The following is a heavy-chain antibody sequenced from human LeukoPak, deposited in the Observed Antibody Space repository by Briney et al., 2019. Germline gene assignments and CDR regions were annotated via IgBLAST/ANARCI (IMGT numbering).Heavy chain of an antibody. CDR3: ARGGKSEVGTCDH. Sequence: ASVTVSCKASGYTFTGYYAQWVRQAPGQGLEWMGWINPISGDTHYAPKFQGRVTMTRDTSISTAYMELTRLTSDDTAVYFCARGGKSEVGTCDHWGQGTLVTVSS. V-gene: IGHV1-2*02. J-gene: IGHJ4*02. CDR2: INPISGDT. CDR1: GYTFTGYY. D-gene: IGHD1-26*01.